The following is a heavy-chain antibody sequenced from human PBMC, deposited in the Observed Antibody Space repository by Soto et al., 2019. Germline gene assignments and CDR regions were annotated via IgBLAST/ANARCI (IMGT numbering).Heavy chain of an antibody. D-gene: IGHD6-19*01. CDR1: GGCISSSNW. J-gene: IGHJ5*02. CDR2: IYHSGST. CDR3: ARAIAVAVNWFDP. V-gene: IGHV4-4*02. Sequence: SETLSLTCAVSGGCISSSNWWSWVRQPPGKGLEWIGEIYHSGSTNYNPSLKSRVTISVDKSKNQFSLKLSSVTAADTAVYYCARAIAVAVNWFDPWGQGTLVTVS.